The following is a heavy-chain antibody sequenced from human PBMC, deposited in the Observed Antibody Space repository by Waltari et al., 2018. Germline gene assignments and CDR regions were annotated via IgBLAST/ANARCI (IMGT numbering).Heavy chain of an antibody. J-gene: IGHJ4*02. V-gene: IGHV4-59*01. Sequence: QVQLQASGPGLVKPSETLSLTCTVSGGSISSYYWSWIRQPPGKGLEWIGYIDYSGSTNYHPSLKSRVTISVDTSKNQFSLKLGSVAAADTAVYYCARGIGIFGVLWGQGTLVTVSS. CDR1: GGSISSYY. CDR3: ARGIGIFGVL. CDR2: IDYSGST. D-gene: IGHD3-3*01.